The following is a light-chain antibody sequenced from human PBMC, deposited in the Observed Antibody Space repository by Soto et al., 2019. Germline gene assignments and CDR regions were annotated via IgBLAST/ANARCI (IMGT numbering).Light chain of an antibody. V-gene: IGLV1-40*01. J-gene: IGLJ3*02. CDR1: SSNIGAGYD. CDR3: QSYDSSLSGGV. Sequence: QSVLTQPPSVSGAPGQRVTISCTGSSSNIGAGYDVHWYQQLPGTAPKLLIYSNSNRPSGVPDRFSGSKSGTSASLAITGLRAEDEADYYCQSYDSSLSGGVFGGGTKLTVL. CDR2: SNS.